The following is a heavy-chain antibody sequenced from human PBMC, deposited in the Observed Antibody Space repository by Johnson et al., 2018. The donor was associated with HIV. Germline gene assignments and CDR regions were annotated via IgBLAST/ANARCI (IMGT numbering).Heavy chain of an antibody. CDR3: SRDQWMAGDAFDI. Sequence: VQLVESGGGLVQPGGSLRLSCAASGFTFSSYWMSWVRQAPGKGLEWVANIKQDGSEKYYVDSVKGRITISRDNAKNSLYLQMNSLRAEDTAVYYCSRDQWMAGDAFDIWRQGTVVTVSS. D-gene: IGHD5-24*01. J-gene: IGHJ3*02. CDR1: GFTFSSYW. V-gene: IGHV3-7*01. CDR2: IKQDGSEK.